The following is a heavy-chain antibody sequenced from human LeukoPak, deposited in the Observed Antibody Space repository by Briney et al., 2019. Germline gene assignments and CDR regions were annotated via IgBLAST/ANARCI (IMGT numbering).Heavy chain of an antibody. V-gene: IGHV3-23*01. D-gene: IGHD3-3*01. Sequence: PGGSLRLSCAASGFTFSSYAMSWVRQAPGKGLEWVSAIGNSGGGTYYADSVKGRFTISRDNSKNTLYLQMNSLRAEDTAVYYCAKEIRFLEWLLFDYWGQGTLVTVSS. CDR2: IGNSGGGT. CDR3: AKEIRFLEWLLFDY. J-gene: IGHJ4*02. CDR1: GFTFSSYA.